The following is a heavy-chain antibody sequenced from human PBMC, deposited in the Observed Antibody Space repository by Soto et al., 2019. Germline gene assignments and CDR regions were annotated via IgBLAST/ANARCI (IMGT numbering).Heavy chain of an antibody. CDR1: GGSISSGDYC. J-gene: IGHJ5*02. CDR2: IYQTGNT. V-gene: IGHV4-30-4*01. Sequence: QVQLQESGPGLVKPSQTLSLSCNVSGGSISSGDYCWTWIRQPPGKGLEWIGCIYQTGNTDYNPCLNSVVTILVDTSKNQFSLEMSSVTAADTAVYYCARESLRIGVVPWGKGTPVTVSS. D-gene: IGHD3-3*01. CDR3: ARESLRIGVVP.